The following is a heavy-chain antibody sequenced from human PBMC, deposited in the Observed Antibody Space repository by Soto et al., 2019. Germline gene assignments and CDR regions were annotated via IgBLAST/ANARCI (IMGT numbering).Heavy chain of an antibody. CDR3: ARDPMGRYYGSGSYYFDY. J-gene: IGHJ4*02. CDR2: ISSDGSNK. CDR1: GFTFSSYA. V-gene: IGHV3-30-3*01. Sequence: QVQLVESGGGVVQPGRSLRLSCAASGFTFSSYAMHWVRQAPGKGLEWVAVISSDGSNKYYADSVKGRFTISRDNSKNPLYMQMNSLRAEDTAVYYCARDPMGRYYGSGSYYFDYWGQGTLVTVSS. D-gene: IGHD3-10*01.